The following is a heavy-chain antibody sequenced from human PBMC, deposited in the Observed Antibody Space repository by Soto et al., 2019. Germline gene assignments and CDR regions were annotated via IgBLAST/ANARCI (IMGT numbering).Heavy chain of an antibody. CDR2: IWYDGSYK. V-gene: IGHV3-33*01. J-gene: IGHJ4*02. Sequence: HPGGSLRLSCAASGFTLSNYAMHWVRQAPGKGLEWVAVIWYDGSYKYYADSVKGRFTISRDSSKNTLYLQVNSLRADDTAMYYCARKGSGWTFDYWGQGTLVTVSS. D-gene: IGHD6-19*01. CDR1: GFTLSNYA. CDR3: ARKGSGWTFDY.